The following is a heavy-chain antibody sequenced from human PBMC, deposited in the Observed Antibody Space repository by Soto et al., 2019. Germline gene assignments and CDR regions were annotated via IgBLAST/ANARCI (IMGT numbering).Heavy chain of an antibody. J-gene: IGHJ4*02. Sequence: QVQLVQSGTEVRKPGASVKVSCKASGDRFPNNYIHWVRQAPGQGLEWMGMINPSVASTSYAQRFQGRVTVTRDTSTTTVYMELGRLRSDDTAVYYCARGRDDGESVPSDWGQGTLVTVSS. V-gene: IGHV1-46*03. CDR2: INPSVAST. CDR3: ARGRDDGESVPSD. CDR1: GDRFPNNY. D-gene: IGHD4-17*01.